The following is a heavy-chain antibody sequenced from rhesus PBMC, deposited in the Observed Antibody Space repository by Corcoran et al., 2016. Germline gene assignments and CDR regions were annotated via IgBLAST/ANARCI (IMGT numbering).Heavy chain of an antibody. CDR1: GYTFTDYY. CDR3: VATTVATFDY. CDR2: NNTKTGGQ. Sequence: QVQLVQSGAEVKKPGSSVKVSCKASGYTFTDYYMHWVRPAPGKGLERMGENNTKTGGQNEAQKFQGRGTMTRDTSTSTGYMELSSLGAEDTAVYYCVATTVATFDYWGQGVLVTVSS. J-gene: IGHJ4*01. D-gene: IGHD4-29*01. V-gene: IGHV1-138*01.